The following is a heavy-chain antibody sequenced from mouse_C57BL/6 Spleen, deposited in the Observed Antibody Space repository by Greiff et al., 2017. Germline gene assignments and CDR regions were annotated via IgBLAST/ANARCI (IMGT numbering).Heavy chain of an antibody. J-gene: IGHJ4*01. CDR3: AMSAGGLYAMDY. V-gene: IGHV1-52*01. D-gene: IGHD2-2*01. CDR1: GYTFTSYW. CDR2: IDPSDSET. Sequence: QVQLQQPGAELVRPGSSVKLSCKASGYTFTSYWMHWVKQRPIQGLEWIGNIDPSDSETHYNQKFKDKATLTVDKSSSTAYMQLSSLTSEDSAVYYCAMSAGGLYAMDYWGQGTSVTVSS.